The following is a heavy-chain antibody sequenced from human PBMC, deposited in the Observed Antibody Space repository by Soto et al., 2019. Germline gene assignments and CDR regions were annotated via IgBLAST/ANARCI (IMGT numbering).Heavy chain of an antibody. V-gene: IGHV4-59*01. CDR3: GQGVVPAGTHAYFVMSG. CDR1: GGSISSYY. D-gene: IGHD2-2*01. CDR2: VSYSGIT. J-gene: IGHJ6*02. Sequence: PSETLSRTCPVSGGSISSYYCSWIRQPPGKGLELIGSVSYSGITNYNPSLQSRVTISGDTSKNHFSLKLSSVTAAHTAVYFCGQGVVPAGTHAYFVMSGRGEGTTVSV.